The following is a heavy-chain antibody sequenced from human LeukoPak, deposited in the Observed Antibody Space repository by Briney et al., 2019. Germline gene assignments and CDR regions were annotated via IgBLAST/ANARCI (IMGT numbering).Heavy chain of an antibody. D-gene: IGHD6-19*01. CDR3: TTPRREIAVAGGDY. CDR1: GLTFSNAW. CDR2: IKSKADGGTT. J-gene: IGHJ4*02. V-gene: IGHV3-15*01. Sequence: GGSLRLSCAASGLTFSNAWVSLVRQAPGKGLEWVGRIKSKADGGTTEYAAPVKGRFTISRDDSKNILYLQMNSLKTEDTAVYYCTTPRREIAVAGGDYWGQGTLVTVSS.